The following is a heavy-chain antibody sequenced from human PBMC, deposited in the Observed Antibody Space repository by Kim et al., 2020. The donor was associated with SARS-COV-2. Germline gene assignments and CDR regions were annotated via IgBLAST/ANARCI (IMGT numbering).Heavy chain of an antibody. D-gene: IGHD6-19*01. V-gene: IGHV3-21*01. Sequence: YADAVKGRFTISRDNAKNSLYLQMNSLRAEDTAVYYCARGGAVGGSFDYWGQGTLVTVSS. J-gene: IGHJ4*02. CDR3: ARGGAVGGSFDY.